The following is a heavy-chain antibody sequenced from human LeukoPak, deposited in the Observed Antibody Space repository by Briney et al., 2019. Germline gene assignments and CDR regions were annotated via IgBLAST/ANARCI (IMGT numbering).Heavy chain of an antibody. D-gene: IGHD4-17*01. Sequence: GGSLRLSCAASGFTFSSYAMSWVRQAPGEGLEWVSSISSSSSYIYYADSVKGRFTISRDNAKNSLYLQMNSLRAEDRAVYYCASLMTTVTTVDYWGQGTLVTVSS. J-gene: IGHJ4*02. CDR2: ISSSSSYI. CDR1: GFTFSSYA. CDR3: ASLMTTVTTVDY. V-gene: IGHV3-21*01.